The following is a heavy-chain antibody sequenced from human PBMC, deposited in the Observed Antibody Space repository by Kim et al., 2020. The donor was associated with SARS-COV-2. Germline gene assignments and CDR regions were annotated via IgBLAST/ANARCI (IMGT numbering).Heavy chain of an antibody. CDR2: IWPGYTT. CDR1: GFTFSDSY. CDR3: ARVHYYDSRGYHTPFDS. D-gene: IGHD3-22*01. V-gene: IGHV3-53*01. J-gene: IGHJ4*02. Sequence: GGSLRLSCAASGFTFSDSYMSWVRQAPGKGLEWVSAIWPGYTTYYADSVKGRFTISRDDSKSTLYLQMNGLRVEDTALYYCARVHYYDSRGYHTPFDSWGQGTLITVSS.